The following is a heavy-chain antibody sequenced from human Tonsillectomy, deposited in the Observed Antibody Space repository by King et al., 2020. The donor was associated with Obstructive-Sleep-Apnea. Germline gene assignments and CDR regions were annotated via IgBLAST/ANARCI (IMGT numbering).Heavy chain of an antibody. D-gene: IGHD2-15*01. CDR2: IYYSGST. CDR3: ARATFYCSGGSCYPTDFDY. V-gene: IGHV4-59*01. Sequence: QLQESGPGLVKPSETLSLTCTVSGGSISSYYWSWIRQPPGKGLEWIGDIYYSGSTNYNPSLKSRVTLSVEQSKNQFSLKLSSVTAADTAVYYCARATFYCSGGSCYPTDFDYWGQGTLVTVSS. J-gene: IGHJ4*02. CDR1: GGSISSYY.